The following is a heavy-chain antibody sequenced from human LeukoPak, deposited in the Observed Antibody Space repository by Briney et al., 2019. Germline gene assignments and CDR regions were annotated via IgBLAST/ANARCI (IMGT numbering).Heavy chain of an antibody. CDR3: ARDLQQHKHHWFDP. J-gene: IGHJ5*02. Sequence: ASLTVSCKAAGYTFTGYYMHWVRQAPGQGLEWMGWINPDTGGTFYAQKFKGRVTISRDTYISTAYMEVNRLTSDDTAVYYCARDLQQHKHHWFDPWGQGTLVTVSS. CDR1: GYTFTGYY. V-gene: IGHV1-2*02. D-gene: IGHD2-21*01. CDR2: INPDTGGT.